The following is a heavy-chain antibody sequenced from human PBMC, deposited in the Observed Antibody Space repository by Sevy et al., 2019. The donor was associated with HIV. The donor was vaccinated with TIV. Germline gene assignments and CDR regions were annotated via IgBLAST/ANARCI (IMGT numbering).Heavy chain of an antibody. CDR3: ARGRGGTLFPDP. V-gene: IGHV4-34*01. CDR2: INHSGST. CDR1: GGSFSGYY. Sequence: SETLSLTCAVYGGSFSGYYWSWIRQPPGKGLEWIGEINHSGSTNYNPSLKSRVTISVDTSKNQFSLKMSSVTAADTALYYCARGRGGTLFPDPWGQGTLVTVSS. D-gene: IGHD2-21*01. J-gene: IGHJ5*02.